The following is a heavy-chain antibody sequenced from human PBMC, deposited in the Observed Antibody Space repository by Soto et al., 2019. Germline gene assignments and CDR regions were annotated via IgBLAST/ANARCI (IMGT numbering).Heavy chain of an antibody. V-gene: IGHV6-1*01. CDR3: ARATESVVLLGATF. D-gene: IGHD2-15*01. CDR2: TYYRSRWYN. CDR1: GDSVSSNSAA. J-gene: IGHJ3*01. Sequence: SQTLSLTCAISGDSVSSNSAAWNWIRQSPSRGLEWLGRTYYRSRWYNDYAVSVRSRITVNPDTSKNQFSLQLTSVTPEDTAVYYCARATESVVLLGATFWGQGTMVTVSS.